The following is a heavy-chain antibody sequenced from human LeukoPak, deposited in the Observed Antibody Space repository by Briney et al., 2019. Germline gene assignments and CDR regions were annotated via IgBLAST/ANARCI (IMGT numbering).Heavy chain of an antibody. D-gene: IGHD3-22*01. V-gene: IGHV3-23*01. J-gene: IGHJ4*02. CDR2: ISGSGGST. CDR3: AKDSTVITMIVPKAFDY. Sequence: PGGSLRLSCAASGFTFSSYAMSWVRQAPGRRLEWVSAISGSGGSTYYADSVKGRFTISRDNSKNTLYLQMNSLRAEDTAVYHCAKDSTVITMIVPKAFDYWGQGTLVTVSS. CDR1: GFTFSSYA.